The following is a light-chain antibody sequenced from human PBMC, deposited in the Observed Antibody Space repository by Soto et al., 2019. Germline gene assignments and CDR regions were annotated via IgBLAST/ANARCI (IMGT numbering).Light chain of an antibody. CDR3: QQYYRTPDT. V-gene: IGKV4-1*01. CDR2: WAS. J-gene: IGKJ4*01. Sequence: DIVMTQSPDSLAVSLGERATINCKSSQSVLYSSNNQNYLAWYQQKPGQPPKLLIYWASTRESGVPDRFSGSGSGTDFTLTISSLQAEDVAVYYCQQYYRTPDTFGGGTKVEIK. CDR1: QSVLYSSNNQNY.